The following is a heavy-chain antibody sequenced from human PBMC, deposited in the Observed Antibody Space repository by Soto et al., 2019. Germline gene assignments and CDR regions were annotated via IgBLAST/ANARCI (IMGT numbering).Heavy chain of an antibody. J-gene: IGHJ5*02. V-gene: IGHV1-69*06. Sequence: QVQLVQSGAEVKKPGSSVKVSCKASGGTFSSYAISWVRQDPGQGLEWMGGIIAIFGTANYAQKFQGRVTITEDKSTSTAYMELRSLRSEVTAVYYCASESDNSGWFDPWGQGALVTVSS. CDR1: GGTFSSYA. CDR3: ASESDNSGWFDP. D-gene: IGHD1-1*01. CDR2: IIAIFGTA.